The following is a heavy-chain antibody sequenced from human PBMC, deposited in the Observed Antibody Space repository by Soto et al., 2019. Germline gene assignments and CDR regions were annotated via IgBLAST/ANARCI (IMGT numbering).Heavy chain of an antibody. CDR2: IKQGGNEK. CDR1: GFSFSTYL. V-gene: IGHV3-7*01. D-gene: IGHD3-16*01. CDR3: VGALTYEVPYYYYGMDV. J-gene: IGHJ6*02. Sequence: GGSLRLSCAASGFSFSTYLMSWVRRAPGKGLEWVANIKQGGNEKFYVDSVKGRFTISRDNDKKSLYLQMDSLRVEDTAVYYCVGALTYEVPYYYYGMDVWGQGTTVTVSS.